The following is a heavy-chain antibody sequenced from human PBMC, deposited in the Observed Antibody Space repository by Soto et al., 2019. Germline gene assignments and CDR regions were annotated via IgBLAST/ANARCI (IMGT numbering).Heavy chain of an antibody. CDR1: GGSISSGSYY. Sequence: PSETLSLTCTVSGGSISSGSYYWTWIRQHPGKGLEWIGYIYYSGSTYYNPSLKSRVTISVDTSKNQFSLKLSSVTAADTAVYYCARGNYGDSAYYFGYWGQGTLVTVSS. V-gene: IGHV4-31*03. D-gene: IGHD4-17*01. CDR2: IYYSGST. J-gene: IGHJ4*02. CDR3: ARGNYGDSAYYFGY.